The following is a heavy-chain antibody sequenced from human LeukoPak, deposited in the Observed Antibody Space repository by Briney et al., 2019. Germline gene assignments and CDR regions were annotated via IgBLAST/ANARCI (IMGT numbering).Heavy chain of an antibody. CDR2: IYHSGST. V-gene: IGHV4-38-2*02. J-gene: IGHJ4*02. CDR1: GYSISSGYY. D-gene: IGHD3-10*01. CDR3: ARSLSGSERGYFDY. Sequence: SETLSLTCTVSGYSISSGYYWGWIRQPPGKGLEWIGSIYHSGSTYYNPSLKSRVTMSVDTSKNQFSLKLSSVTAADTAVYYCARSLSGSERGYFDYWGQGTLVTVSS.